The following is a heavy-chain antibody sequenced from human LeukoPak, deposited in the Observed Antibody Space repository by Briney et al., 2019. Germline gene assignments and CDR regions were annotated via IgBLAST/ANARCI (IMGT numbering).Heavy chain of an antibody. CDR3: ARLEIVVVAATQVARREYCFDY. V-gene: IGHV4-38-2*01. D-gene: IGHD2-15*01. J-gene: IGHJ4*02. Sequence: SETLSLTCAVSGYSISSGYYWGWIRQPPGKGLERIGSIYHSGSTYYNPSLKSRVTISVDTSKHQFSLKLSSVTAADTAVYYCARLEIVVVAATQVARREYCFDYWGQGTLVTVSS. CDR1: GYSISSGYY. CDR2: IYHSGST.